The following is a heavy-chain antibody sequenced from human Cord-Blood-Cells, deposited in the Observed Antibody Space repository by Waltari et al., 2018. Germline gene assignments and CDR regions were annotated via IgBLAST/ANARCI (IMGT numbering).Heavy chain of an antibody. V-gene: IGHV4-59*01. J-gene: IGHJ5*02. Sequence: QVQLQESGPGLVKPSETLSLTCTVSGGSISSYYWSWIRQPPGKGLEWIGYIYYSGSTNYTPSLKSRVTISVDTSKNQFSLKLSSVTAADTAVYYCARGRIVGATLDWFDPWGQGTLVTVSS. CDR1: GGSISSYY. CDR2: IYYSGST. CDR3: ARGRIVGATLDWFDP. D-gene: IGHD1-26*01.